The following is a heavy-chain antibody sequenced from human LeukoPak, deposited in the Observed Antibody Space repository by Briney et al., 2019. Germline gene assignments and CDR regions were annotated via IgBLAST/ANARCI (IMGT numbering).Heavy chain of an antibody. D-gene: IGHD3-22*01. CDR2: ISWNSGSI. CDR3: AKSIGYYYGSSGYYYFDY. J-gene: IGHJ4*02. V-gene: IGHV3-9*01. CDR1: GFTFDDYA. Sequence: SLRLSCAASGFTFDDYAMHWVRQAPGKGLEWVSGISWNSGSIGYADSVKGRFTISRDNAKNSLYLQMNSLRAEDTALYYCAKSIGYYYGSSGYYYFDYWGQGTLVTVSS.